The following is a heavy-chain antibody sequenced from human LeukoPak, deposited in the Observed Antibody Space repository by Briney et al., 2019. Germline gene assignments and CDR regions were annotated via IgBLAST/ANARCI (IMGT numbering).Heavy chain of an antibody. CDR2: IFGSGGSA. J-gene: IGHJ4*02. V-gene: IGHV3-23*01. CDR1: GFAFGSYA. CDR3: AKTTVGYSSGRFPGWPADY. Sequence: PGGSLRLSCTASGFAFGSYALYWVRQAPGKGLEWVSGIFGSGGSAHYADSVKGRFTISRDNSKNTVYLEMNSLGAEDSAVYYCAKTTVGYSSGRFPGWPADYWGQGTLVTVSS. D-gene: IGHD6-19*01.